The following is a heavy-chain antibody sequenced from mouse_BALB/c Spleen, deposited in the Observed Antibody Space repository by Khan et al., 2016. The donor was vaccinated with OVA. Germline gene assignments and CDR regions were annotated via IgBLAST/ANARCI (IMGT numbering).Heavy chain of an antibody. CDR3: ARNAQMITTVMDY. Sequence: QIQLVQSGPGLVAPSQSLSITCTVSGFSLTSYGVHWVRQPPGKGLEWLVVIWSDGKTTYNSTLKSRLSISKDNSKSQVFLKMNILQTDSTSMYYCARNAQMITTVMDYWVQGTSVTVSS. D-gene: IGHD2-4*01. CDR2: IWSDGKT. J-gene: IGHJ4*01. V-gene: IGHV2-6*02. CDR1: GFSLTSYG.